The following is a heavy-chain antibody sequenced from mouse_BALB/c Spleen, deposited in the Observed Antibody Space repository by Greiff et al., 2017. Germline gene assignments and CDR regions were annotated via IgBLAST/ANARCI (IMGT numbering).Heavy chain of an antibody. CDR3: ARHGGCLHPLDY. Sequence: EVQLMESGGGLVKPGGSLKLSCAASGFAFSSYDMSWVRQTPEKRLEWVAYISSGGGSTYYPDTVKGRFTISRDNAKNTLYLQMSSLKSEDTAMYYCARHGGCLHPLDYWGQGTTLTVSS. J-gene: IGHJ2*01. V-gene: IGHV5-12-1*01. CDR2: ISSGGGST. CDR1: GFAFSSYD.